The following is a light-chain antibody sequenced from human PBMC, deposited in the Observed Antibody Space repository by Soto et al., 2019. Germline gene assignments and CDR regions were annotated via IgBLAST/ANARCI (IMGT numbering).Light chain of an antibody. CDR3: QQYFNSPYMYT. V-gene: IGKV3-20*01. CDR2: EAS. J-gene: IGKJ2*01. Sequence: DIVLTQSPGILSLSPGDRATLSCRSSESVRSTYLAGYQQKRGQAPRLHIYEASSRASGIPDRFSGSVSGEDFTLTISKVEPEDVAVYYCQQYFNSPYMYTFGQGTVLEI. CDR1: ESVRSTY.